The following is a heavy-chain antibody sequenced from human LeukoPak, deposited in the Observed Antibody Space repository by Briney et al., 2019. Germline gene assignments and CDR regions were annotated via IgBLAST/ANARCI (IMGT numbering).Heavy chain of an antibody. D-gene: IGHD3-10*01. CDR2: ISSSSSYI. V-gene: IGHV3-21*01. CDR1: GFTFSSYS. Sequence: GGSLRLSCAASGFTFSSYSMNWVRQAPGKGLEWVSSISSSSSYIYYADSVKGRFTLSRDNAKNSLYLQMNSLRAEDTAVYYCARDLVTMVRGLLYWGQGPLVTVSS. CDR3: ARDLVTMVRGLLY. J-gene: IGHJ4*02.